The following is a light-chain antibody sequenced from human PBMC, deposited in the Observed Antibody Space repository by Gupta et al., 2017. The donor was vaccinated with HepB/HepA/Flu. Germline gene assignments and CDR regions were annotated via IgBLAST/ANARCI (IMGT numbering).Light chain of an antibody. Sequence: QSVLTQPPSVSGAPGRRVPISCPGSSYNIGAGYDVHWYQQLPGTAPKLLIYGTSNRPSGVPDRFSGSKSGTSASLAITGLQAEDEADYYCQSYDSSLSGVVFGGGTKLTVL. V-gene: IGLV1-40*01. CDR2: GTS. CDR1: SYNIGAGYD. CDR3: QSYDSSLSGVV. J-gene: IGLJ2*01.